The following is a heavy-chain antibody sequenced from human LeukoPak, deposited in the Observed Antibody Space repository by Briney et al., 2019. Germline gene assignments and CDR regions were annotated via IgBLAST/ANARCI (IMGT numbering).Heavy chain of an antibody. D-gene: IGHD3-10*01. J-gene: IGHJ5*02. Sequence: ASVKVSCKASGYTFTSYDISWVRQAPGQGLEWMGWISPNNGNRNYAQILQGRVTMTTDTSTTTAYMELRSLRSDDTAVYYCTRGGPSVRGWFDPWGQGTLVTVSS. V-gene: IGHV1-18*01. CDR1: GYTFTSYD. CDR2: ISPNNGNR. CDR3: TRGGPSVRGWFDP.